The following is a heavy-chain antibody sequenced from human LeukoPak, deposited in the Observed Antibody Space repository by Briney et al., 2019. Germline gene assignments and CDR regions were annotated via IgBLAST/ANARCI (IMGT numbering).Heavy chain of an antibody. Sequence: GGSLRLSCAASGFTFSDYYMSWIRQAPGKGLEWVSYISSSSSYTNYADSVKGRFTISRDNAKNSLYLQMNSLRAEDTAVYYCARDQYSYGYYYYYYGMDAWGQGTTVTVSS. V-gene: IGHV3-11*06. CDR2: ISSSSSYT. CDR1: GFTFSDYY. CDR3: ARDQYSYGYYYYYYGMDA. J-gene: IGHJ6*02. D-gene: IGHD5-18*01.